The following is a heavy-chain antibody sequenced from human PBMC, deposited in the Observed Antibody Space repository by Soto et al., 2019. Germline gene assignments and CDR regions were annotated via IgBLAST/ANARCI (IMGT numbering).Heavy chain of an antibody. CDR3: ARGDYSNYLVKSGYFDY. Sequence: EVQLVESGGGLVKPGGSLRLSCAASGFTFSSYSMNWVRQAPGKGLEWVSSISSSSSYIYYADSVKGRFTISRDNAKNSLYPQMNSLRAEDTAVYYCARGDYSNYLVKSGYFDYWGQGTLVTVSS. V-gene: IGHV3-21*01. CDR2: ISSSSSYI. J-gene: IGHJ4*02. CDR1: GFTFSSYS. D-gene: IGHD4-4*01.